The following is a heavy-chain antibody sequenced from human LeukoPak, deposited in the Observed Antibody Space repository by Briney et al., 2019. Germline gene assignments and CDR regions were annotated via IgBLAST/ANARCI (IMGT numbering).Heavy chain of an antibody. CDR1: GGSFSGYY. CDR2: INHSGST. V-gene: IGHV4-34*01. D-gene: IGHD3-16*01. CDR3: ARGPGPLGY. J-gene: IGHJ4*02. Sequence: PSETLSLTCAVYGGSFSGYYWSWIRQPPGKGLEWIGEINHSGSTNYNPSLKSRVTISVDTSKNQFSLKLSSVTAADTAVYYCARGPGPLGYWGQGTLVTVSS.